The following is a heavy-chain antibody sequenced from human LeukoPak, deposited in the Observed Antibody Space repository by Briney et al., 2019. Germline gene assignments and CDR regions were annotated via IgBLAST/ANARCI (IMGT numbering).Heavy chain of an antibody. J-gene: IGHJ4*02. CDR2: IYYSGST. D-gene: IGHD6-13*01. V-gene: IGHV4-59*01. CDR3: ARSSYSSSVDY. CDR1: GGSFSGYY. Sequence: SETLSLTCAVYGGSFSGYYWSWIRQPPGKGLEWIGYIYYSGSTNYNPSLKSRVTISVDTSKNQFSLKLSSVTAADTAVYYCARSSYSSSVDYWGQGTLVTVSS.